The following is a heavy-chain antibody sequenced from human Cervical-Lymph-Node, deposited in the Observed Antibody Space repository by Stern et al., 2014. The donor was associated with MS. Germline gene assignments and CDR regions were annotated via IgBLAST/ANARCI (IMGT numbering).Heavy chain of an antibody. CDR1: GGSISSDNYY. CDR3: ARDHFTTSLDV. J-gene: IGHJ6*02. D-gene: IGHD3-22*01. Sequence: VQLVESGPGLVKPSQTLSLTCTVSGGSISSDNYYWTWIRQHPGKGLESIGHIYYSGTTYYNPSLKSRVSITVDTSQNLFSLRLSSVTAADTAVYYCARDHFTTSLDVWGHGTTVTVS. V-gene: IGHV4-31*03. CDR2: IYYSGTT.